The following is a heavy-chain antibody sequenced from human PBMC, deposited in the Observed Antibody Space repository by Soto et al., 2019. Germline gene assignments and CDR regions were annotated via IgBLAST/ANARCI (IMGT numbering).Heavy chain of an antibody. J-gene: IGHJ4*02. CDR1: GGSISSGGYY. Sequence: SETLSLTCTVSGGSISSGGYYWSWIRQHPGKGLEWIGCIYNSGSTYYNPSLKSRVTISVDTSKNQFSLKLSSVTAADTAVYYCARVWEDHDGSYLDYWGQGTLVTVSS. CDR3: ARVWEDHDGSYLDY. D-gene: IGHD1-26*01. V-gene: IGHV4-31*03. CDR2: IYNSGST.